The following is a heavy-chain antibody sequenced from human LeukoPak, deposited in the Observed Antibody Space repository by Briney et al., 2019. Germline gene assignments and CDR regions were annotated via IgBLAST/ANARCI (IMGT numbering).Heavy chain of an antibody. J-gene: IGHJ4*02. CDR1: GYTFTSYY. D-gene: IGHD2-15*01. CDR3: AREGGDIVVVVAATHFDY. CDR2: INPSGGST. V-gene: IGHV1-46*01. Sequence: ASVKVSCKASGYTFTSYYMHWVRQAPGQGLEWMGIINPSGGSTSYAQKFQGRVTMTRDMSTSTVYMELSSLRSEDTAVYYCAREGGDIVVVVAATHFDYWGQGTLVTVSS.